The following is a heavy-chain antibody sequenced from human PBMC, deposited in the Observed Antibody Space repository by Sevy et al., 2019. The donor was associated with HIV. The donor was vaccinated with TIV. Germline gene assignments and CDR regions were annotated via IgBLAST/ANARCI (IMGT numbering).Heavy chain of an antibody. Sequence: SETLSLTCTVSGGSFSSYYWSWIRQSPGKGLEWLGYIYYNGTTNSSPSLRRRVTISPHTSKSQFSLKLKSVTAADTAVYYCARGKVLFDYWGQGTLVTVSS. CDR2: IYYNGTT. J-gene: IGHJ4*02. D-gene: IGHD1-20*01. V-gene: IGHV4-59*01. CDR3: ARGKVLFDY. CDR1: GGSFSSYY.